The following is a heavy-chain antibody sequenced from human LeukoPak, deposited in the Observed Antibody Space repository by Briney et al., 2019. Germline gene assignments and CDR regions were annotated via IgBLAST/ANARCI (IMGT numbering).Heavy chain of an antibody. V-gene: IGHV4-31*03. D-gene: IGHD5-24*01. CDR1: GGSISSDDYC. J-gene: IGHJ3*02. Sequence: SETLSLTCSVSGGSISSDDYCWNWIRQHPGKGLEWIVYIYYSGSTYYNPSLKSRVALSVGTSKNQFSLKLSSLTAADTAVYYCAKSREEIRGLDAFDIWGQGTMVTVSS. CDR2: IYYSGST. CDR3: AKSREEIRGLDAFDI.